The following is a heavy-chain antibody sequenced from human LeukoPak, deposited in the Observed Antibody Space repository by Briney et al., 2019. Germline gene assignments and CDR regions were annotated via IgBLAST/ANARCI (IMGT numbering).Heavy chain of an antibody. CDR1: GGTFSSYA. V-gene: IGHV1-69*13. CDR2: IIPIFGTA. Sequence: GASVKVSCKASGGTFSSYAISWVRQAPGQGLEWMGGIIPIFGTANYAQKFQGRVTITADESTSTAYMELSSLRSEGTAVYYCARSYCSSTSCYPFDYWGQGTLVTVSS. D-gene: IGHD2-2*01. J-gene: IGHJ4*02. CDR3: ARSYCSSTSCYPFDY.